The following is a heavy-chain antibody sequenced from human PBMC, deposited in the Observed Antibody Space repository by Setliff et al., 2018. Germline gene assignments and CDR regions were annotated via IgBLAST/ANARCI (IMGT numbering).Heavy chain of an antibody. D-gene: IGHD3-3*01. J-gene: IGHJ4*02. CDR2: INHSGST. V-gene: IGHV4-34*01. CDR1: GGSFSGYY. CDR3: ARGRSNFWGYYFDY. Sequence: LSLTCAVSGGSFSGYYWSWIRQPPGKGLEWIGEINHSGSTNYNPSLKSRVTISVDTSKNQFSLKLSSVTAADTAVYYCARGRSNFWGYYFDYWGQGTLVTVSS.